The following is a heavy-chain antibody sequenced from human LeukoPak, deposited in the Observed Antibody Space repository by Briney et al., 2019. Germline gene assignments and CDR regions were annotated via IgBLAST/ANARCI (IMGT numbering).Heavy chain of an antibody. CDR2: IWYDGSNK. CDR1: GFIFSSYA. J-gene: IGHJ6*02. CDR3: ARALRYFDWLLEYYYYGMDV. D-gene: IGHD3-9*01. V-gene: IGHV3-33*08. Sequence: GRSLRLSCAASGFIFSSYAMHWVRQAPGKGLEWVAVIWYDGSNKYYADSVKGRFTISRDNSKNTLYLQMNSLRAEDTAVYYCARALRYFDWLLEYYYYGMDVWGQGTTVTVSS.